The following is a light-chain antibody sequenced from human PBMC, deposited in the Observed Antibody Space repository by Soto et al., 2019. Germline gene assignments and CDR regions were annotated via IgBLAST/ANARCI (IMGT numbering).Light chain of an antibody. Sequence: QSVLTQPPSASGTPGQRVTVSCSGSSSHSGSHTVNWYQKLPGTAPTLLIYSDNQRPSGVPDRFSCSKSGTSASLAISGLQSEDEADYYCAAWDDSLNGWVFGGGTKLTVL. CDR3: AAWDDSLNGWV. J-gene: IGLJ3*02. V-gene: IGLV1-44*01. CDR1: SSHSGSHT. CDR2: SDN.